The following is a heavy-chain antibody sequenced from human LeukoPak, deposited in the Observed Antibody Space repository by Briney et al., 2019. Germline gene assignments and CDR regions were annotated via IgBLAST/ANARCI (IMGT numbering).Heavy chain of an antibody. CDR1: GFTFSSYA. V-gene: IGHV3-64D*09. J-gene: IGHJ4*02. CDR2: ISSNGGST. CDR3: VKITSSSGGDY. Sequence: GGSLRLSCSASGFTFSSYAMYWVRQAPGKGLEYVSGISSNGGSTYYADSVKGRFTISRDNSKNTLYLQMSSLRAEDTAVYYCVKITSSSGGDYWGQGTLVTVTS. D-gene: IGHD6-19*01.